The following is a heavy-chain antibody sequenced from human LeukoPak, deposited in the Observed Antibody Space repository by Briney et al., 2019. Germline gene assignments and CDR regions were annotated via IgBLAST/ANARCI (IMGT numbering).Heavy chain of an antibody. D-gene: IGHD5/OR15-5a*01. Sequence: SETLSLTCAVSGGSVSSGSYYWSWIRQPPGKGLEWIGYISYTGSTNYNPSLKSRITISVDTSKNQFALKLSSVTAADTAVYYCARDRIVSSAFDIWGQGTMVTVSS. CDR3: ARDRIVSSAFDI. J-gene: IGHJ3*02. CDR2: ISYTGST. CDR1: GGSVSSGSYY. V-gene: IGHV4-61*01.